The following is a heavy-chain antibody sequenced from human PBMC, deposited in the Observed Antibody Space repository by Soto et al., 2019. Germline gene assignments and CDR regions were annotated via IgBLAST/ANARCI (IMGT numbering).Heavy chain of an antibody. J-gene: IGHJ4*02. V-gene: IGHV4-59*08. CDR1: GGSISSYY. Sequence: QLQLQESGPGLVKPSETLSLTCTVSGGSISSYYWSWIRQPPGKGLEWIGYIYYSGRTNYNPSLKHRVTISIDTSKNQCSLKLSSVTAADTAVYYCARRWGWSVDYWGQGTLVTVSS. D-gene: IGHD6-19*01. CDR3: ARRWGWSVDY. CDR2: IYYSGRT.